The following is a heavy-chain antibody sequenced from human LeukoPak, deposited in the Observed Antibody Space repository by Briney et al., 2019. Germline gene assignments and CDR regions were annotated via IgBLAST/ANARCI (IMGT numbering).Heavy chain of an antibody. Sequence: SETLSLTCTVSGGSISSYFWSWIRQPPGKGLEWIGYIYYGGSTNYNPSLKSRVTISVDTSKNQFSLKLSSVTAADTAVYYCARSGILTGHYYYYGMDVWGQGTTDTVSS. J-gene: IGHJ6*02. D-gene: IGHD3-9*01. CDR3: ARSGILTGHYYYYGMDV. CDR2: IYYGGST. CDR1: GGSISSYF. V-gene: IGHV4-59*08.